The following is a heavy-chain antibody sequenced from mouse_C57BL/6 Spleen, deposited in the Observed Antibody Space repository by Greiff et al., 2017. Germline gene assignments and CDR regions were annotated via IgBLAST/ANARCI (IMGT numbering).Heavy chain of an antibody. Sequence: VKLVESGPGLVAPSQSLSITCTVSGFSLTSYGVHWVRQPPGKGLEWLVVIWSDGSTTYNSALKSRLSIIKDNSKSQVFLKMNSLQTDDTAMYYCARQNEGYRWDAMDYWGQGTSVTVSS. D-gene: IGHD2-3*01. J-gene: IGHJ4*01. CDR2: IWSDGST. CDR1: GFSLTSYG. V-gene: IGHV2-6-1*01. CDR3: ARQNEGYRWDAMDY.